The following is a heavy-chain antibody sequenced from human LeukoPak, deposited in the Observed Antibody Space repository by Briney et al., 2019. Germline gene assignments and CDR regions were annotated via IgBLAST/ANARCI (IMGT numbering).Heavy chain of an antibody. CDR1: GITFSSYW. J-gene: IGHJ5*02. CDR3: ARVGYGRNNWFDP. CDR2: IKQDGSEK. V-gene: IGHV3-7*01. Sequence: GGSLRLSCAASGITFSSYWMSWVRQAPGKGLEWVANIKQDGSEKYYVDSVKGRFTISRDNAKNSLYLQMNSLRAEDTAVYYCARVGYGRNNWFDPWGQGTLVTVSS. D-gene: IGHD5-18*01.